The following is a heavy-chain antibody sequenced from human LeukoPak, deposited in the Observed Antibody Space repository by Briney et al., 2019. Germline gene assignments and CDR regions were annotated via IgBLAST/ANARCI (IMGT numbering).Heavy chain of an antibody. CDR1: GYSFTGYW. V-gene: IGHV5-51*01. D-gene: IGHD3-22*01. Sequence: GESLKISCKGSGYSFTGYWIGWVRQMPGKGLEWMGIIYPGDSDTRYRPSFQGQVTISADKSISTAYLQWSSLKASDTAMYYCARQGGKHDSSGYYYGVDWFDPWGQGTLVTVSS. CDR2: IYPGDSDT. CDR3: ARQGGKHDSSGYYYGVDWFDP. J-gene: IGHJ5*02.